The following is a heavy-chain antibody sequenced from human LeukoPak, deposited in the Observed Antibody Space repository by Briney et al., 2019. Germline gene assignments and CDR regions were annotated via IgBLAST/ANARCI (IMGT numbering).Heavy chain of an antibody. Sequence: GGSLRLSCAASGFTFSSYAMSWVRQAPGKGLEWVSGISGSGGSTYYADSVKDRFTISRDNSKNRLYLQMNSLRTEDTAVYYCTTISASVVGESFDYWGQGALVTVSS. CDR3: TTISASVVGESFDY. CDR2: ISGSGGST. D-gene: IGHD2-15*01. CDR1: GFTFSSYA. J-gene: IGHJ4*02. V-gene: IGHV3-23*01.